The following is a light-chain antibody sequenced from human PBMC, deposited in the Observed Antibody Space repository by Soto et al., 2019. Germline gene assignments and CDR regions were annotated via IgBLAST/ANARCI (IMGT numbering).Light chain of an antibody. CDR1: QGISSY. V-gene: IGKV1-9*01. CDR3: QQLNSYPMIT. Sequence: IQFTQSPSSLSASVGYIVTITFRSSQGISSYLAWYQQKPGKAPKLLIYAASTLQSGVPSRFSGSGSGTDFTLTISSLQSEDFATYYCQQLNSYPMITFGQRTRPEI. J-gene: IGKJ5*01. CDR2: AAS.